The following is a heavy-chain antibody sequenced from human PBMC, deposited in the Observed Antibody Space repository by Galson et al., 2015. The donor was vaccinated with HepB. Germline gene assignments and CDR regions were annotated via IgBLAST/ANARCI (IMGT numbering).Heavy chain of an antibody. CDR2: ISSSSSYI. Sequence: SLRLSCAASGFPFSSYSMNWVRQAPGKGLEWVSSISSSSSYIYYADSVKGRFTISRDNAKNSLYLQMNSLGAEDTAVYYCARAEAAADQSKLAPRGWGQGTLVTVSS. CDR3: ARAEAAADQSKLAPRG. D-gene: IGHD6-13*01. V-gene: IGHV3-21*01. J-gene: IGHJ4*02. CDR1: GFPFSSYS.